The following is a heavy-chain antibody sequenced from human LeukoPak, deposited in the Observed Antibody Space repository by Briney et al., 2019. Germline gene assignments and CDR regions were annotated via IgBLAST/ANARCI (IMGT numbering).Heavy chain of an antibody. V-gene: IGHV3-74*01. CDR3: VRGRGSYGWFDP. CDR1: GYTSSSYW. J-gene: IGHJ5*02. D-gene: IGHD3-10*01. Sequence: GGSLRLSCGASGYTSSSYWMHWVRQVPAKGLVWVSRISGDGTARNYADSVKGRFTISRDDAKNTVDLQMNSLRGEDTAVYYCVRGRGSYGWFDPWGQGTLVTVSS. CDR2: ISGDGTAR.